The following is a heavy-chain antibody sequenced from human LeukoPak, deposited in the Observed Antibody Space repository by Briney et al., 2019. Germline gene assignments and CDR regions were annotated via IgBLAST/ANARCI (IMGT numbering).Heavy chain of an antibody. Sequence: GGSLRLSCAASGFTLNNYAMNWVRQAPGKGLEWVSVISGSGGTTYYADSVKGRFTISRDSSKNTLYLQMNSLRAEDTAVYYCAKVSGGGLYYDGMDVWGQGTTVTVSS. CDR3: AKVSGGGLYYDGMDV. V-gene: IGHV3-23*01. J-gene: IGHJ6*02. D-gene: IGHD1-14*01. CDR1: GFTLNNYA. CDR2: ISGSGGTT.